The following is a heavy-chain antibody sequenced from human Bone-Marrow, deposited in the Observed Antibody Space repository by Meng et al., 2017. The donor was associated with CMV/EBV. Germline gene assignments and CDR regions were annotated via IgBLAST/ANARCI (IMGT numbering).Heavy chain of an antibody. V-gene: IGHV4-61*01. CDR2: IYYSGST. CDR1: GGSVSSGSYY. J-gene: IGHJ5*02. CDR3: ARLEMATILASGNWFDP. Sequence: SETLSLTCTVSGGSVSSGSYYWSWIRQPPGKGLEWIGYIYYSGSTNYNPSLKSRVTISVDTSKNQFSLKLSSVTAADTAVYYCARLEMATILASGNWFDPWGQGTLVTVSS. D-gene: IGHD5-24*01.